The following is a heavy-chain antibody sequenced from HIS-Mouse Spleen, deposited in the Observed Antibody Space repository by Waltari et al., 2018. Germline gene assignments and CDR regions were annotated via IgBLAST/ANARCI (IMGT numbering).Heavy chain of an antibody. V-gene: IGHV1-46*03. Sequence: QVQLVQSGAEVKKPGASVKVSCKASGYTFTSYYMHWVRQAPGQGLEWMGIINPRGGSTSYAQKCQGRVTMTRDTSTSTVYMELSSLRSEDTAVYYCARDRAGNYYYYYGMDVWGQGTTVTVSS. D-gene: IGHD6-19*01. CDR3: ARDRAGNYYYYYGMDV. CDR1: GYTFTSYY. J-gene: IGHJ6*02. CDR2: INPRGGST.